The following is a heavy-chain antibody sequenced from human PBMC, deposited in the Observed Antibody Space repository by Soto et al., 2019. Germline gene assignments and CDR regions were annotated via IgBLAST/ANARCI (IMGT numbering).Heavy chain of an antibody. D-gene: IGHD6-13*01. J-gene: IGHJ4*02. CDR2: IRSKTDGGTT. Sequence: GGFLRLSCAASGFTFSDAWRSWVRQAPGKGLEWVGRIRSKTDGGTTEYAAPVKGRFSISRDDSKNTLYLQMNSLETEDSAVFYCTTVIGAAGTFVPFWGQGTLVTVSS. CDR1: GFTFSDAW. V-gene: IGHV3-15*01. CDR3: TTVIGAAGTFVPF.